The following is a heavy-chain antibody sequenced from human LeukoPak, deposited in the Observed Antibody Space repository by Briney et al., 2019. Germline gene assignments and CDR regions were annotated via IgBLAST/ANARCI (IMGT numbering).Heavy chain of an antibody. CDR1: GYTFTDYY. CDR2: IKPSSGDT. D-gene: IGHD3-10*01. Sequence: ASVKVSCQASGYTFTDYYIHWVRQAPGHGLEWMGWIKPSSGDTNYAQRFQGRVTMTRDTSISTAYMELSRLRSDDTAVYYCARDITMVRGVPTNWFDPWGQGTLVTVSS. V-gene: IGHV1-2*02. CDR3: ARDITMVRGVPTNWFDP. J-gene: IGHJ5*02.